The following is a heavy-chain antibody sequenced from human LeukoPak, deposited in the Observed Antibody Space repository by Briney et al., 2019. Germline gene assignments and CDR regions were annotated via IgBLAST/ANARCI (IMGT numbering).Heavy chain of an antibody. J-gene: IGHJ4*02. CDR3: AKDRGQWSGYYPFDY. CDR2: ISGSGGST. V-gene: IGHV3-23*01. D-gene: IGHD3-3*01. Sequence: GGSLRLSCAASGFTFSSYAMSWVRQAPGKGLEWVSAISGSGGSTYYADSVKGRFTISRDNSKNTLYLQMNSLRAEDTAVYYCAKDRGQWSGYYPFDYWGQGTLVTVSS. CDR1: GFTFSSYA.